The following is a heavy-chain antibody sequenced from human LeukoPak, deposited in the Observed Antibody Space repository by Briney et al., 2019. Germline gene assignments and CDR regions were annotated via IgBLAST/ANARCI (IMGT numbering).Heavy chain of an antibody. Sequence: ASVKVSCRASGYTFTSYDINGVGQAPGQGGEWMGWMNPNRGNTDYAQKFKGRVTMTRNTKIRTAYMEMSSLRSEDTAVYYCARGPMYYDSSGYHYYFDYWGQGTLVTVSS. D-gene: IGHD3-22*01. CDR2: MNPNRGNT. J-gene: IGHJ4*02. V-gene: IGHV1-8*01. CDR1: GYTFTSYD. CDR3: ARGPMYYDSSGYHYYFDY.